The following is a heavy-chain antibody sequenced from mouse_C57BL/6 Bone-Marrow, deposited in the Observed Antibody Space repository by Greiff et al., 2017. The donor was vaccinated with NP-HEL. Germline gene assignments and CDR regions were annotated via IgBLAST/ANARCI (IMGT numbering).Heavy chain of an antibody. D-gene: IGHD2-4*01. J-gene: IGHJ2*01. Sequence: EVNLVDSGGGLVKPGGSLKLSCAASGFTFSSYAMSWVRQTPEKRLEWVATISDGGSYTYYPDNVKGRFTISRDNAKNNLYLQMSHLKSEDTAMYYCARDGIYYDYDEGGFDYWGQGTTLTVSS. V-gene: IGHV5-4*01. CDR1: GFTFSSYA. CDR3: ARDGIYYDYDEGGFDY. CDR2: ISDGGSYT.